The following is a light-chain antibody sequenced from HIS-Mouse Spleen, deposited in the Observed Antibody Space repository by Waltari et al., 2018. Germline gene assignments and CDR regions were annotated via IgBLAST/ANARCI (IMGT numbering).Light chain of an antibody. CDR2: AAS. V-gene: IGKV1-39*01. CDR3: QQSYSTPWT. J-gene: IGKJ1*01. CDR1: QSVSSY. Sequence: TQSPATLSLSPGERATLSCRASQSVSSYLNWYQQKPGKAPKLLIYAASSLQSGVPSRFSGSGSGTDFTLTISSLQPEDFATYYCQQSYSTPWTFGQGTKVEIK.